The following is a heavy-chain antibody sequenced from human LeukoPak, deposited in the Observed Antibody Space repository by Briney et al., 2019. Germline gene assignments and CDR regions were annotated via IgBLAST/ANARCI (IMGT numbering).Heavy chain of an antibody. Sequence: GASVTVSCKASGYTFTGYYMHWVRQAPGQGLEWMGWINPNSGGTNYAQKFQGRVTMTRDTSISTAYMELSRLRSDDTAVYYCARGQVLLWFGELFTDYWGQGTLVTVSS. J-gene: IGHJ4*02. V-gene: IGHV1-2*02. CDR2: INPNSGGT. CDR1: GYTFTGYY. D-gene: IGHD3-10*01. CDR3: ARGQVLLWFGELFTDY.